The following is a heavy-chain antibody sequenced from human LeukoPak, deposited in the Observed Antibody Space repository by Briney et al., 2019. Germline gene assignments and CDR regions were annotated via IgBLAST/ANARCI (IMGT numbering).Heavy chain of an antibody. CDR3: ARDYSASGSFDY. J-gene: IGHJ4*02. CDR2: IKQDGSQS. CDR1: GFTFRNYW. V-gene: IGHV3-7*01. D-gene: IGHD3-10*01. Sequence: GGSLRLSCAASGFTFRNYWVNWVRQAPGKVLEWLANIKQDGSQSHYVDSVKGRFTISRDNAKNSLYLQMNTLRAEDTAVYYCARDYSASGSFDYWGQGTLVTVSS.